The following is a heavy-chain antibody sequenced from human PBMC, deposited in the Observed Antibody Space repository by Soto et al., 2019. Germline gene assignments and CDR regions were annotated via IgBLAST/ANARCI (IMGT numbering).Heavy chain of an antibody. Sequence: QVPLVESGGGVVQPGRSLRLSCAASGFTFSAYNMHWVRQAPGKGLEWVSVISFDGSNKYYADSVKGRFTISRDNSKNTLYLQMNSLRPEDTAVYYCAKGVGSLYYYYGMDVWGQGTTVTVSS. CDR1: GFTFSAYN. D-gene: IGHD1-26*01. J-gene: IGHJ6*02. CDR2: ISFDGSNK. CDR3: AKGVGSLYYYYGMDV. V-gene: IGHV3-30*18.